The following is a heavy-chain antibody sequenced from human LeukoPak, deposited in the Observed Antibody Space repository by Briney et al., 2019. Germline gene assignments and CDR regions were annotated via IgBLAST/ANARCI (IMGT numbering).Heavy chain of an antibody. J-gene: IGHJ5*02. Sequence: GGSLRLSCAASGFTVSSNYMSWVRQAPGKGLEWVSVIYSGGSTYYADSVKGRFTISRDNSKNTLYLQMNSLRAEDTAVYYCARVSGGSSNWFDPWGQGTLVTVSS. CDR2: IYSGGST. D-gene: IGHD2-15*01. CDR1: GFTVSSNY. CDR3: ARVSGGSSNWFDP. V-gene: IGHV3-66*01.